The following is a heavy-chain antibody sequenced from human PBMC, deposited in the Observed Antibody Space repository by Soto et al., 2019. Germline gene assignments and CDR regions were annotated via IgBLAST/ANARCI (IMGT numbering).Heavy chain of an antibody. CDR1: GGSISSSSYY. CDR2: IYYSGST. V-gene: IGHV4-39*07. D-gene: IGHD3-10*01. CDR3: ARAVISIWFDPPSNWFDP. J-gene: IGHJ5*02. Sequence: ESLSLTSTVSGGSISSSSYYWGWIRQPPGKGLEWIGSIYYSGSTYYNPYLKSRVTISVDKSKNQFSLKLSSVTAADTAVYYCARAVISIWFDPPSNWFDPWGQGTLVTVSS.